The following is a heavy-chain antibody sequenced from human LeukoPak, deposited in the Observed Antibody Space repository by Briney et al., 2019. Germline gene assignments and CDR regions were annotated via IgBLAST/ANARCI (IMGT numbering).Heavy chain of an antibody. CDR2: INPSGGST. Sequence: ASVKVSCKASGYTFTSYYMHWVRQAPGQGLEWMGIINPSGGSTSYAQKFQGRVTMTGDTSTSTVYMELSSLRSEDTAVYYCARDMRVTRMLGGYSSGLFDYWGQGTLVTVSS. CDR1: GYTFTSYY. V-gene: IGHV1-46*01. J-gene: IGHJ4*02. D-gene: IGHD5-18*01. CDR3: ARDMRVTRMLGGYSSGLFDY.